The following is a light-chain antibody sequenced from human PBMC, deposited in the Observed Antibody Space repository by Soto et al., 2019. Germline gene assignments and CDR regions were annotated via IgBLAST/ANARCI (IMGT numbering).Light chain of an antibody. CDR3: RSYSSTKNRV. V-gene: IGLV2-14*01. CDR1: SCDVGGYNY. Sequence: QSALTQPASVSGSPGQSITISCTGTSCDVGGYNYVSWYQQHPGKVPKVMIYGVSNRPSGVSNRFSGSKSGNKASLSISRIQAEDEADYYFRSYSSTKNRVFGGGTKLTVL. CDR2: GVS. J-gene: IGLJ3*02.